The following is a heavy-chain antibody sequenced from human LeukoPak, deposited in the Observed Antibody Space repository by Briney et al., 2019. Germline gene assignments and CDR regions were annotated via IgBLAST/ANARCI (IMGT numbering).Heavy chain of an antibody. V-gene: IGHV4-39*07. Sequence: PSETLSLTCTVSGGSISSSSYYWGWIRQPPGKGLEWIGSIYYSGSTYYNPSLKSRVTISVDTSKNQFSLKLSSVTAADTAVYYCARDDEDNGYNFQALGYWGQGTLVTVSS. CDR3: ARDDEDNGYNFQALGY. D-gene: IGHD5-24*01. CDR1: GGSISSSSYY. J-gene: IGHJ4*02. CDR2: IYYSGST.